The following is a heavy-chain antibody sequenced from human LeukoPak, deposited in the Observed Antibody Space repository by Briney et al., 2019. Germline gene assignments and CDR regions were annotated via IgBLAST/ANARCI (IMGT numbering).Heavy chain of an antibody. CDR2: ISAYNGNT. CDR1: GYTFTSYG. V-gene: IGHV1-18*01. J-gene: IGHJ3*02. CDR3: ARDLDEDITMIVVAIPPNDAFDI. D-gene: IGHD3-22*01. Sequence: ASVKVSCKASGYTFTSYGISWVRQAPGQGLEWMGWISAYNGNTNYAQKLQGRVTMTTDTSTSTAYMELRSLRSDDTAVYYCARDLDEDITMIVVAIPPNDAFDIWGQGTMVTVSS.